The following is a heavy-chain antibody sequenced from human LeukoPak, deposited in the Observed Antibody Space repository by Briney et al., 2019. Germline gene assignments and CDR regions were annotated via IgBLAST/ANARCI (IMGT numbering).Heavy chain of an antibody. CDR3: TRAVTAIDY. CDR1: GLTLGFNNYY. J-gene: IGHJ4*02. V-gene: IGHV3-48*01. Sequence: GGSLRLSCVGSGLTLGFNNYYMNWVRQAPGGGPEWISYISGSSSTIKYADSVKGRFTISRDNAKNSLYLQMNSLRAEDTAVYYCTRAVTAIDYWGQGTLVTVSS. CDR2: ISGSSSTI. D-gene: IGHD2-21*02.